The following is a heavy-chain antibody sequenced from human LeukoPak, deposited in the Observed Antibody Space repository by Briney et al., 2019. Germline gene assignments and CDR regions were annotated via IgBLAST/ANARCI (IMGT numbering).Heavy chain of an antibody. CDR1: GVSISTFY. V-gene: IGHV4-59*08. J-gene: IGHJ6*02. Sequence: DPSETLSLTCTVSGVSISTFYWSWIRQSPGKGLEWIGYIFYTGSTDYNPSLKSRVTISVDTSKDQFSLKLSSVTAADTAAYYCARQNYDIRAYRYSGVDVWGQGTTVTVSS. D-gene: IGHD3-22*01. CDR2: IFYTGST. CDR3: ARQNYDIRAYRYSGVDV.